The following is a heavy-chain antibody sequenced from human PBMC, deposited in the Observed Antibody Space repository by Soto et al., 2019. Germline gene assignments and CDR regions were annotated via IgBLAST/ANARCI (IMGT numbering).Heavy chain of an antibody. J-gene: IGHJ6*02. CDR3: ARDMGTVTTRPLIYYYYGMDV. Sequence: ASVKVSCKASGYTFTSYGISWVRQAPGQGLEWMGWISAYNGNTNYAQKLQGRVTMTTHTSTTTAYMELRSLRSDDTAVYYCARDMGTVTTRPLIYYYYGMDVWGQGTTVTVSS. V-gene: IGHV1-18*01. CDR1: GYTFTSYG. CDR2: ISAYNGNT. D-gene: IGHD4-4*01.